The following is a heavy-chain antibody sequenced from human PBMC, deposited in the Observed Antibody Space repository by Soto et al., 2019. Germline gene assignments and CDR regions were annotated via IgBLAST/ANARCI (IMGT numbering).Heavy chain of an antibody. V-gene: IGHV3-30*18. CDR2: ISYDGSNK. CDR3: AKEKLTMATINYFDY. CDR1: GFTFSSYG. J-gene: IGHJ4*02. D-gene: IGHD5-12*01. Sequence: PXGALRVSCAASGFTFSSYGMHWVRKAPGKGLEWVAVISYDGSNKYYADSVKGRFTISRDNSKNTLYLQMNSLRAEDTAVYYCAKEKLTMATINYFDYWGQGTLFTVSS.